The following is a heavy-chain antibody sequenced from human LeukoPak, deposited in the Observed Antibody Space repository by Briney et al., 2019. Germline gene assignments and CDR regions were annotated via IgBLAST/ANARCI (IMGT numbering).Heavy chain of an antibody. Sequence: PSATLSLTCTVSGGSISSYYWSWIRQPPGKGLEWIGYIYYSGSTNYNPSLKSRVTISVDTSKNQFSLKLSSLTAADTAVYYCARDSGSYFGFDYWGQGTLVTVSS. D-gene: IGHD1-26*01. CDR1: GGSISSYY. CDR2: IYYSGST. V-gene: IGHV4-59*01. CDR3: ARDSGSYFGFDY. J-gene: IGHJ4*02.